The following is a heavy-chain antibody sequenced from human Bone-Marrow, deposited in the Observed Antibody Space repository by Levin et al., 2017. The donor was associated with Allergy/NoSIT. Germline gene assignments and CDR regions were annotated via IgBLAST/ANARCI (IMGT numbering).Heavy chain of an antibody. CDR1: GFTFSDHW. J-gene: IGHJ6*02. D-gene: IGHD2-15*01. CDR2: IKRDGSEK. CDR3: ARSLSCNPTHTRCGMDV. V-gene: IGHV3-7*03. Sequence: SCVGSGFTFSDHWMNWVRQAPGQGPEWVANIKRDGSEKYYVDFVGGRFTISRDNARNSLSLEMNSLRAEDSAVSFCARSLSCNPTHTRCGMDVWGQGTTVTVSS.